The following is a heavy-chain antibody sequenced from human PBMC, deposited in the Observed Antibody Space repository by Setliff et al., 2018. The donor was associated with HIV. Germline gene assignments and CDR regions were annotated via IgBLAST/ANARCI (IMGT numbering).Heavy chain of an antibody. CDR3: ARDHHSGSDWSRLGAFDI. V-gene: IGHV1-69*13. J-gene: IGHJ3*02. CDR2: IIPVFGTT. D-gene: IGHD1-26*01. Sequence: ASVKVSCKASGGTFSSFAINWVRQAPGQGLEWVGGIIPVFGTTSYGHHFQGRVAITADASTSTAYLDLYSLRSEDTAVYYCARDHHSGSDWSRLGAFDIWGQGTVVTVSS. CDR1: GGTFSSFA.